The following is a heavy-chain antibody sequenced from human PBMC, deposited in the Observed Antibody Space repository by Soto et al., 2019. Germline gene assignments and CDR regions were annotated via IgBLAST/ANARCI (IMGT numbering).Heavy chain of an antibody. J-gene: IGHJ4*02. CDR1: GFSLSTSGLG. CDR3: AHRPSGWYLFDY. D-gene: IGHD6-19*01. CDR2: IYWNDDQ. V-gene: IGHV2-5*01. Sequence: QITLKESGPTLVRPTQTLTLTCTFSGFSLSTSGLGVGWIRQPQGKALEWLALIYWNDDQRYSPSLKARLTITKDTCNNQVVLTMTNMDPVDTATYYCAHRPSGWYLFDYWGQGTLVTVSS.